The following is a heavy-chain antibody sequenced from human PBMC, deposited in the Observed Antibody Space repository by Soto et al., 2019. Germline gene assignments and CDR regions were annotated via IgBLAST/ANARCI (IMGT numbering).Heavy chain of an antibody. D-gene: IGHD2-21*02. V-gene: IGHV4-30-4*08. J-gene: IGHJ6*04. CDR3: AREDDGGDRDYYGLDV. CDR1: GGSISSDNYH. Sequence: LSLTCTVSGGSISSDNYHWTWIRQSPGKGLEWIGYIYYSGSIFYNPSFKSRVTISVDTSKNQFSLQLSSVTAADTAVYFCAREDDGGDRDYYGLDVWGKGTTVTVSS. CDR2: IYYSGSI.